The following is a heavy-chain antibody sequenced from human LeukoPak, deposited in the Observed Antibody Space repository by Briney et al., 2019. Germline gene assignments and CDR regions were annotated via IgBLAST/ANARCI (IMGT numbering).Heavy chain of an antibody. CDR2: ISAYNGNT. J-gene: IGHJ4*02. D-gene: IGHD6-19*01. CDR1: GYTFTSYG. CDR3: ARVGGVKQWLKKLDY. V-gene: IGHV1-18*01. Sequence: ASVKVSCKASGYTFTSYGISWVRQAPGQGLEWMGWISAYNGNTNYAQKLQGRVTMTTDTSTSTAYMELSSLRSEDTAVYYCARVGGVKQWLKKLDYWGQGTLVTVSS.